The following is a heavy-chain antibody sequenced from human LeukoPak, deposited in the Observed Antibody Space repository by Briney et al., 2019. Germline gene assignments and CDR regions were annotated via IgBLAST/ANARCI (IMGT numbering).Heavy chain of an antibody. CDR2: MNPNSGNT. J-gene: IGHJ6*02. CDR3: ARVRMVRSIGYYYYYGMDV. D-gene: IGHD3-10*01. Sequence: ASVKVSCKASGYTFTSYDINWVRQATGQGLEWMGWMNPNSGNTGYAQKFQGRVTMTRNTSISTAYMELSSLRSEDTAVYYCARVRMVRSIGYYYYYGMDVWGQGTTVTVSS. CDR1: GYTFTSYD. V-gene: IGHV1-8*01.